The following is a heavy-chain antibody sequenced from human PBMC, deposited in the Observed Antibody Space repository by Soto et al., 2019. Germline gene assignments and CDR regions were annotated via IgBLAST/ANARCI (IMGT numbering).Heavy chain of an antibody. D-gene: IGHD3-9*01. V-gene: IGHV3-9*01. Sequence: PGGSLRLSCAASGFTFDDYAMHWVRQAPGKGLEWVSGISWNSGSIGYADSVKGRFTISRDNAKNSLYLQMNSLRAEDTALYYCAKDEDYDILTGHKLDYWGQGTLVTVSS. CDR1: GFTFDDYA. J-gene: IGHJ4*02. CDR2: ISWNSGSI. CDR3: AKDEDYDILTGHKLDY.